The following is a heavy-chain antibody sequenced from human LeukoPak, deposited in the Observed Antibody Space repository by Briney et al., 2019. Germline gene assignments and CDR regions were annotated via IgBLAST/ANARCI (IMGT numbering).Heavy chain of an antibody. V-gene: IGHV4-39*07. D-gene: IGHD2-8*01. CDR1: GGSISSSSYY. CDR3: ARDHNGFDY. Sequence: SETLSLTCTVSGGSISSSSYYWGWIRQPPGMGLEWIGSIYYSGSTYYNPSLKSRVTISVDTSKNQFSLKLSSVTAADTAVYYCARDHNGFDYWGQGTLVTVSS. J-gene: IGHJ4*02. CDR2: IYYSGST.